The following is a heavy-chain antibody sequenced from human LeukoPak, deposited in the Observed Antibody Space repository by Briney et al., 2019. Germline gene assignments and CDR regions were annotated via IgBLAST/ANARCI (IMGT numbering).Heavy chain of an antibody. V-gene: IGHV3-74*01. CDR2: INTNGDSA. J-gene: IGHJ4*02. CDR3: AKYKAAGPSVDY. Sequence: AGGSLRLSCAVSGFKFSSYWMNWVRQVPGKGLMWVAHINTNGDSANYADSVKGRFTISRDNSKNTLYLQMNSLRAEDTAVYYCAKYKAAGPSVDYWGQGTLVTVSS. CDR1: GFKFSSYW. D-gene: IGHD6-13*01.